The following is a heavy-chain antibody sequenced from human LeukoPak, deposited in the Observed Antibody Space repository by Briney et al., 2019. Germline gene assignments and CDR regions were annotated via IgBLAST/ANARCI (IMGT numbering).Heavy chain of an antibody. Sequence: GGSLRLSCAASGFTFSSYDMNWLRQAPGKGLEWVANIKEDDSEIYYVESVKGRFTISRDNAKNSLYLETSSLRVEDTAVYFCARLRSLDKWGQGTLVTVS. CDR3: ARLRSLDK. D-gene: IGHD5-24*01. V-gene: IGHV3-7*01. J-gene: IGHJ4*02. CDR2: IKEDDSEI. CDR1: GFTFSSYD.